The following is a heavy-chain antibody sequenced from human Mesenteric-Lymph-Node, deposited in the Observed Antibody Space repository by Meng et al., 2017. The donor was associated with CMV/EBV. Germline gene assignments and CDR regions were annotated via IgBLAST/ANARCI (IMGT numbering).Heavy chain of an antibody. CDR3: ARDYLEWYLEF. D-gene: IGHD3-3*01. CDR2: ISGYSGDT. V-gene: IGHV1-18*01. CDR1: GYNFAGYG. J-gene: IGHJ4*02. Sequence: ASVKVSCKTSGYNFAGYGVSWVRQAPGQGLEWMGWISGYSGDTKYAENFQGRVTVTADTSTSTAYMEVRSLTFDDTAVYYCARDYLEWYLEFWGQGTPVTVSS.